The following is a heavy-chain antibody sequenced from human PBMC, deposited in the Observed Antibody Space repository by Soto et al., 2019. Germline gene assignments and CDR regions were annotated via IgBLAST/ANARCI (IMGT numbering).Heavy chain of an antibody. Sequence: QVQLVESGGGVVQPGTSLRLSCAASGFTFSDHGMHWVRQVPGKGLEWVAVISHDGNSKYYGDSVKGRFTVSRDNSNNMAYLQMNSLRLEDTAMYYCAKQFDLGGLEDYWGQGTLVTVSS. D-gene: IGHD1-1*01. CDR3: AKQFDLGGLEDY. CDR1: GFTFSDHG. V-gene: IGHV3-30*18. J-gene: IGHJ4*02. CDR2: ISHDGNSK.